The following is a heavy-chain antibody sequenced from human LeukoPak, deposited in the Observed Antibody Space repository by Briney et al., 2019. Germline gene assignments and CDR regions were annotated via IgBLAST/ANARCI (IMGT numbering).Heavy chain of an antibody. J-gene: IGHJ4*02. Sequence: GGSLRLSCAASGFTFSSYAMSWVRQAPGKGLEWVSAISGSGGSTYYADSVKGRFTISRDNSKNTLYLQMNSLRAEDTAVYYCAKERNMTTVIPYYFDYWGQGTLVTVSS. V-gene: IGHV3-23*01. CDR2: ISGSGGST. CDR3: AKERNMTTVIPYYFDY. D-gene: IGHD4-11*01. CDR1: GFTFSSYA.